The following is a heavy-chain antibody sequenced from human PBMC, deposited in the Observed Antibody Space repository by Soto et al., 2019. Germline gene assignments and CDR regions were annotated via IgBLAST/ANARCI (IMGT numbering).Heavy chain of an antibody. D-gene: IGHD3-22*01. J-gene: IGHJ4*02. CDR3: ARKGFDSSGYYLLDY. CDR1: GFTFSSYG. CDR2: LWYDGSKI. V-gene: IGHV3-33*01. Sequence: GGSLRLSCAASGFTFSSYGMHWVRQAPGKGLEWVALLWYDGSKIYYADSVKGRFTISRDNSNDTLYLQMNSLRGEDTAVYYCARKGFDSSGYYLLDYWGQGTLVTVSS.